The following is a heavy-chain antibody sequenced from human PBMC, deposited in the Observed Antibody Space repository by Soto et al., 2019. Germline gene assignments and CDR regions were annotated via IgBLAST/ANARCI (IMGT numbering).Heavy chain of an antibody. V-gene: IGHV4-59*01. CDR3: ARGGLAARKGRWFDP. D-gene: IGHD6-6*01. CDR2: IHYSGST. J-gene: IGHJ5*02. CDR1: GDSISSYY. Sequence: SETLSLTCTVSGDSISSYYWGWIRQPPGKGLEWIGYIHYSGSTNYNPSLKSRVTVSVDTPKNQFSLKVNSMTAADTAVYYCARGGLAARKGRWFDPWGQGTLVTVSS.